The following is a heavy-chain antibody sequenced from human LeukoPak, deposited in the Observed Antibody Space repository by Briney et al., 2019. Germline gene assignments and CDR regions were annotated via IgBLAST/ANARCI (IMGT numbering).Heavy chain of an antibody. J-gene: IGHJ4*02. CDR2: IYHSGST. V-gene: IGHV4-4*02. D-gene: IGHD3-22*01. CDR1: GGSISSSNW. CDR3: ARLTMTRGDYYFDY. Sequence: KTSGTLSLTCAVSGGSISSSNWWSWVRQPPGKGLEWIGEIYHSGSTNYNPSLKSRVTMSVDTSKNQFSLKLSSVTAADTAVYYCARLTMTRGDYYFDYWGQGTLVTVSS.